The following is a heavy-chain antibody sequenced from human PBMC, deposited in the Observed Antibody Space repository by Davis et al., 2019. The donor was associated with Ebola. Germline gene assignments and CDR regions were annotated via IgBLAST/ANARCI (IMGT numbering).Heavy chain of an antibody. CDR3: ARDAGVPDGDDGMDV. CDR1: GLTFSSYS. V-gene: IGHV3-21*01. D-gene: IGHD2-21*02. CDR2: ISSSGSYL. J-gene: IGHJ6*02. Sequence: PGGSLRLSCAASGLTFSSYSMNWVRQAPGKGLEWVSSISSSGSYLYYPDSVKGRFTISRDNAKKSLFLQMDSLRAEDTAVYYCARDAGVPDGDDGMDVWGQGTTVTVSS.